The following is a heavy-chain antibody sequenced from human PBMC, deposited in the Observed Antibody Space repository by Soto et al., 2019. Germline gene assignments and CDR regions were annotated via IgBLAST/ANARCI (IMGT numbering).Heavy chain of an antibody. Sequence: QVQLVQSGAEVKKPGSSVKVSCKASGGTFSSYAISWVRQAPGQGLEWMGGIIPIFGTANYAQKFQGRVTITADKSTSTAYMELSSLRSEDTAVYYCASCSRRCPTKRYYDGMDVWGQGTTVTVSS. CDR1: GGTFSSYA. J-gene: IGHJ6*02. D-gene: IGHD1-1*01. CDR3: ASCSRRCPTKRYYDGMDV. V-gene: IGHV1-69*06. CDR2: IIPIFGTA.